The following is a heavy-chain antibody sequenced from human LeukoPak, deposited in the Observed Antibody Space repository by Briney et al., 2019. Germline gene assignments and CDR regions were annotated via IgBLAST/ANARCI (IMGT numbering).Heavy chain of an antibody. CDR2: ISGSGGST. V-gene: IGHV3-23*01. D-gene: IGHD2-15*01. CDR1: GFTFSSYS. Sequence: GGSLRLSCAASGFTFSSYSMNWVRQAPGKGLEWVSAISGSGGSTYYADSVKGRFTISRDNSKNTLYLQMNSLRAEDTAVYYCARAGAVVVVAAKYFDYWGQGTLVTVSS. J-gene: IGHJ4*02. CDR3: ARAGAVVVVAAKYFDY.